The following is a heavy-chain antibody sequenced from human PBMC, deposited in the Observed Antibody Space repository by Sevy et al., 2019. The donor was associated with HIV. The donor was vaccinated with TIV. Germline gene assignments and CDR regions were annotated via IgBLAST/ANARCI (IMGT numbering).Heavy chain of an antibody. CDR3: AGATAATDKENYFDY. D-gene: IGHD6-13*01. CDR1: GFTFSDFH. Sequence: GGSLRLSCAASGFTFSDFHMSWNRQAPGRALEWVSYISGSGHTIYYTDSVKGRFTISRDNAKNSLYLQTNSLRAEDTAVYYCAGATAATDKENYFDYWGQGALVTVSS. V-gene: IGHV3-11*01. J-gene: IGHJ4*02. CDR2: ISGSGHTI.